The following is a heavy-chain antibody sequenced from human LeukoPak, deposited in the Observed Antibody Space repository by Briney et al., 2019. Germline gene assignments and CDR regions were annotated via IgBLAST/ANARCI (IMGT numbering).Heavy chain of an antibody. Sequence: ASVKVSCKASGYSFTTYGISWVRQAPGQGLEWMGWISAYNASTNYALKLQGRVTMTTDTSTSTAYMELRSLRSDDTAVYYCARGQQLSHGGEFDPWGQGTLVTVSS. CDR2: ISAYNAST. J-gene: IGHJ5*02. CDR1: GYSFTTYG. CDR3: ARGQQLSHGGEFDP. V-gene: IGHV1-18*01. D-gene: IGHD6-13*01.